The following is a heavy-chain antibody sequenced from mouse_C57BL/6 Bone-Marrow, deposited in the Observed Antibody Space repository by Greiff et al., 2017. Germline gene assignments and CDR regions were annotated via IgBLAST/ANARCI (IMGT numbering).Heavy chain of an antibody. V-gene: IGHV1-82*01. J-gene: IGHJ2*01. D-gene: IGHD1-1*01. CDR1: GYAFSSSW. CDR2: IYPGDGDT. Sequence: QVQLQQSGPELVKPGASVKISCKASGYAFSSSWMNWVKQRPGKGLEWIGRIYPGDGDTNYNGKFKGKATLTADKSSGTAYMQLSSLTSEDSAVYFCAREGTTVVADYWGQGTTLTVSS. CDR3: AREGTTVVADY.